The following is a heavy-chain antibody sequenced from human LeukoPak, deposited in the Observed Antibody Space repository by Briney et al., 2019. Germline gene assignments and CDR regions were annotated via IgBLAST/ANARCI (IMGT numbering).Heavy chain of an antibody. D-gene: IGHD3-9*01. CDR3: AEDLVGYDNNPVWGDNWFDP. CDR2: ISGSGGST. CDR1: GFTFSSYA. V-gene: IGHV3-23*01. J-gene: IGHJ5*02. Sequence: PGGSLRLSCAASGFTFSSYAMSWVRQAPGKGLEWVSAISGSGGSTYYADSVKGRFTISRDNSKNTLYLQMNSLRAEDTAVYYGAEDLVGYDNNPVWGDNWFDPWGQGTLVTVSS.